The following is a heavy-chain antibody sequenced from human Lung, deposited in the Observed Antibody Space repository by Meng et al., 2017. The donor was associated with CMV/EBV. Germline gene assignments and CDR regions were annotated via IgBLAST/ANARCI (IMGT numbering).Heavy chain of an antibody. D-gene: IGHD6-19*01. V-gene: IGHV3-11*01. Sequence: GGSXRLXXAASGFTFSDYYMSWIRQAPGKGLEWVSYISSSGSTIYYADSVKGRFTISRDNAKNSLYLQMNSLRAEDTAVYYCARGRIAVAVLFDPWGQGTLVXVSS. CDR3: ARGRIAVAVLFDP. CDR1: GFTFSDYY. CDR2: ISSSGSTI. J-gene: IGHJ5*02.